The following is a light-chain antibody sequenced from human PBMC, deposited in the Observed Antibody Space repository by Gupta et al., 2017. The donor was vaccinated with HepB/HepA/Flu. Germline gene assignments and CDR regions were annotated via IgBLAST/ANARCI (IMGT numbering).Light chain of an antibody. CDR1: QSLLHSNGYNY. Sequence: DIVMTQSPPSLPVTPGEPASISCSSSQSLLHSNGYNYLDWYLQKPGQSPPLLIDLGSNRASGVPDRFSGSGSGTDFTLKISRVEAEDVGVYYCMQALQTPPFTFGPGTKVEIK. CDR3: MQALQTPPFT. J-gene: IGKJ3*01. V-gene: IGKV2-28*01. CDR2: LGS.